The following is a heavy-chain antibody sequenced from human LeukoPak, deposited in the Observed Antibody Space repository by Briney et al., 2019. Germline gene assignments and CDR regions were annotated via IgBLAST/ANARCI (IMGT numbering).Heavy chain of an antibody. J-gene: IGHJ4*02. CDR1: GFTFSNYG. CDR3: ARGRYGDVLLDY. CDR2: IWYDGSNK. V-gene: IGHV3-33*01. D-gene: IGHD4-17*01. Sequence: GGSLRLSCAASGFTFSNYGMHWVRQAPGKGLEWVAVIWYDGSNKFYADSVKGRFTISRDNSQNTLYLQMKSLRAEDTAVYYCARGRYGDVLLDYWGQGTLVTVSS.